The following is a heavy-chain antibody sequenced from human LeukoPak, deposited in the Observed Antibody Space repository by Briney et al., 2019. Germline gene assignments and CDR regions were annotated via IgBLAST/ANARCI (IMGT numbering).Heavy chain of an antibody. V-gene: IGHV3-7*03. CDR3: ARDNPPDY. J-gene: IGHJ4*02. CDR1: GFTFSSYA. CDR2: IKQDGSEK. Sequence: GGSLRLSCAASGFTFSSYAMSWVRQAPGKGLEWVANIKQDGSEKSYVESVRGRFTISRDNAKNSLYLQLNSLRAEDTALYYCARDNPPDYWGQGTLVTVSS.